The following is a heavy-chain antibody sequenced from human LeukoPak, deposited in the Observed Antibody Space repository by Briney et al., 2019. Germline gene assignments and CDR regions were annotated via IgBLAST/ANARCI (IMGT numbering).Heavy chain of an antibody. CDR2: ISSSSSNI. V-gene: IGHV3-48*04. CDR1: GFIFSSYS. CDR3: ARYQLLWFGELGDY. D-gene: IGHD3-10*01. J-gene: IGHJ4*02. Sequence: GGSLRLSCAASGFIFSSYSMNWVRQAPGKGLEWVSYISSSSSNIYYADSVKGRFTISRDNAKNSLYLQMNSLRAEDTAVYYCARYQLLWFGELGDYWGQGTLVTVSS.